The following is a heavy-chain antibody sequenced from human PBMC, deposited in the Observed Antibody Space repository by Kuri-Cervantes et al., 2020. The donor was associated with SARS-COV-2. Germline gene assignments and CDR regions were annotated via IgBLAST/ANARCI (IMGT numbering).Heavy chain of an antibody. V-gene: IGHV4-30-2*01. CDR3: ARAYGFLRYIYYMDV. CDR2: IYQGGHT. D-gene: IGHD4-17*01. J-gene: IGHJ6*03. Sequence: SETLSLTCTVSGYSISSGDYSWSWIRQPPGKALQWIGYIYQGGHTYYSPSLMSRATISVDKSNNQFSLELTSVTAADTAVYYCARAYGFLRYIYYMDVWGRGTTVTVSS. CDR1: GYSISSGDYS.